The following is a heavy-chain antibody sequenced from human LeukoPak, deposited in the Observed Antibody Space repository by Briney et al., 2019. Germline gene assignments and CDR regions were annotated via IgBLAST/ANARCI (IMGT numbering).Heavy chain of an antibody. CDR3: AKVSVITPFDY. Sequence: GGSLRLPCAASGFTFSSYAMSWVRQAPGKGLEWVSAISGSGGSTYYADPVKGRFTISRDNSKNTLYLQMNSLRAEDTAVYYCAKVSVITPFDYWGQGTLVTVSS. J-gene: IGHJ4*02. V-gene: IGHV3-23*01. CDR1: GFTFSSYA. D-gene: IGHD4-17*01. CDR2: ISGSGGST.